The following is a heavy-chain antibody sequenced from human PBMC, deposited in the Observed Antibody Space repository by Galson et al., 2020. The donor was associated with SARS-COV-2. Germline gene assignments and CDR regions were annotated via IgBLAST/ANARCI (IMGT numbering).Heavy chain of an antibody. V-gene: IGHV3-20*04. J-gene: IGHJ3*02. CDR1: GVTFDDYG. Sequence: GGSLRLSCAASGVTFDDYGMSWVRQVPGKGLEWVCGINKNGGSTNYADSVRGRFTISRDNAKNSLYLQMNSLRAEDTALYFCARGYLAWPFDIWAQGTMVTVSS. CDR2: INKNGGST. CDR3: ARGYLAWPFDI. D-gene: IGHD2-2*01.